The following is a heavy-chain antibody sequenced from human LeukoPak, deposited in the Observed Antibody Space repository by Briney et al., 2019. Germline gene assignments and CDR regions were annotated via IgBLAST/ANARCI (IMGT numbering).Heavy chain of an antibody. V-gene: IGHV1-69*13. D-gene: IGHD2-2*02. CDR1: GGTFSSYA. CDR3: ARVGYCSSTSCYNPSGY. J-gene: IGHJ4*02. Sequence: ASVKVSCKASGGTFSSYAISWVRQAPGQGLEWMGGIIPIFGTANYAQKFQGRVTITADESTSTAYMELSSLRSEDTAVYYCARVGYCSSTSCYNPSGYWGQGTLVTVSS. CDR2: IIPIFGTA.